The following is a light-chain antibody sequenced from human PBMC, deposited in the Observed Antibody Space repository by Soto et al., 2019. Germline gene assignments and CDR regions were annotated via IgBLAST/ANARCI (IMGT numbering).Light chain of an antibody. CDR2: GAS. J-gene: IGKJ4*01. Sequence: EIIMTQSPATLSVFPGDRATLSCRVSQSVRSNLAWYQQKPGQAPRLLIYGASTRATGIPARFSGSGSGTAFTLTISSLQSEDFGVYYCQQYDNWPPITYGGGTKVEIK. CDR3: QQYDNWPPIT. V-gene: IGKV3D-15*01. CDR1: QSVRSN.